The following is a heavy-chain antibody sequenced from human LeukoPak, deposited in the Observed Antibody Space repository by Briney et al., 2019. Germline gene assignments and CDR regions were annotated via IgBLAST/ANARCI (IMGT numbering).Heavy chain of an antibody. CDR3: AALPPGYCSGGSCSIGGNWFDP. V-gene: IGHV1-69*06. CDR1: GGTLSSYA. Sequence: ASVKVSCKASGGTLSSYAISWVRQAPGQGLEWMGGIIPIFGTANYAQKFQGRVTITADKSTSTAYMELSSLRSEDTAVYYCAALPPGYCSGGSCSIGGNWFDPWGQGTLVTVSS. CDR2: IIPIFGTA. J-gene: IGHJ5*02. D-gene: IGHD2-15*01.